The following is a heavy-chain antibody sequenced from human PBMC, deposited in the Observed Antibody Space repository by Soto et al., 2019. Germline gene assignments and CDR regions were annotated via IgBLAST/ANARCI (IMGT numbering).Heavy chain of an antibody. V-gene: IGHV1-18*01. CDR1: GYSFATSG. Sequence: QVTLVQSGTEVKKPGASMKVSCKASGYSFATSGISWVRQAPGQGLEWMGWISAYNGNTNYEQKLQDRVTMTTDTSTSTAYLELRSLRSDDTAVYYCAGAGHYYDSSGYATWGQGTLVTVS. CDR2: ISAYNGNT. CDR3: AGAGHYYDSSGYAT. J-gene: IGHJ5*02. D-gene: IGHD3-22*01.